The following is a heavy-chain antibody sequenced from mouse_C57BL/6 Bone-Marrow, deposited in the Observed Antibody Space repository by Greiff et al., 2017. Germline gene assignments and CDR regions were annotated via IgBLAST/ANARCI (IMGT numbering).Heavy chain of an antibody. Sequence: QVQLQQSGAELARPGASVKLSCKASGYTFTSYGISWVKQRTGQGLEWIGEIYPRSGNTYYNEKFKGKATLTADKSSSTAYMEIRSLTSEDSAVYFCARERLYYGNYEEVDYWGQGTTLTVSS. J-gene: IGHJ2*01. CDR2: IYPRSGNT. CDR1: GYTFTSYG. D-gene: IGHD2-1*01. V-gene: IGHV1-81*01. CDR3: ARERLYYGNYEEVDY.